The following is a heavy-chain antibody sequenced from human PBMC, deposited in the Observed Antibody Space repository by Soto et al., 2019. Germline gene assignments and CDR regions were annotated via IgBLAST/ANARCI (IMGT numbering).Heavy chain of an antibody. CDR1: GFTFASAS. CDR2: VTPRGYAT. V-gene: IGHV3-23*01. J-gene: IGHJ5*02. CDR3: AKLTTS. Sequence: PGGSLRLSCETSGFTFASASMSWVRQAPGKGLEWVSSVTPRGYATYSADSVKGRFTISRDNSKNTLYLKMNSLRVEDTAVYYCAKLTTSWGQGTLVTVSS.